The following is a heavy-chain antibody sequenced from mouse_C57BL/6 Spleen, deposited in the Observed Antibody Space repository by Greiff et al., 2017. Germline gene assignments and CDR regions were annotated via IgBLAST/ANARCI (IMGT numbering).Heavy chain of an antibody. V-gene: IGHV1-81*01. Sequence: QVQLQQPGAELARPGASVKLSCKASGYTFTSYGISWVKQRTGQGLEWIGEIYPRSGNTYYNEKFKGKATLTADKSSSTAYMELRSLTSEDSAVYFCARSETGTDAMDYWGQGTSVTVSS. CDR2: IYPRSGNT. D-gene: IGHD4-1*01. CDR1: GYTFTSYG. J-gene: IGHJ4*01. CDR3: ARSETGTDAMDY.